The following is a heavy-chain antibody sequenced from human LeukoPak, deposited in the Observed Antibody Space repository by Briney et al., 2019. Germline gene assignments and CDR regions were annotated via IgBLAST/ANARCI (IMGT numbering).Heavy chain of an antibody. V-gene: IGHV3-30-3*01. J-gene: IGHJ6*03. Sequence: GGSLRLSCAASGFTFSNYWMTWVRQAPGKGLEWVAVISYDGSNKYYADSVKGRFTISRDNSKNTLYLQMNSLRAEDTAVYYCARTSAAGRYYYYYYMDVWGKGTTVTVSS. CDR3: ARTSAAGRYYYYYYMDV. D-gene: IGHD2-2*01. CDR1: GFTFSNYW. CDR2: ISYDGSNK.